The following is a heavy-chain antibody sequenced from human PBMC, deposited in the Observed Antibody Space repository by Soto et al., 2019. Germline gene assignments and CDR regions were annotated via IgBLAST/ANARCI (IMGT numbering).Heavy chain of an antibody. CDR3: AKTLKEEGYYYYGLDV. J-gene: IGHJ6*02. CDR1: GFTFDDYA. Sequence: EVQLVESGGGLVQPGRSLRLSCAASGFTFDDYAMHWVRQAPGKGLEWVSGISWNSASIGYADSVKGRFTISRDNAKNSLYLQMNSLGAEDTALYYCAKTLKEEGYYYYGLDVWGQGTTVTVSS. CDR2: ISWNSASI. V-gene: IGHV3-9*01.